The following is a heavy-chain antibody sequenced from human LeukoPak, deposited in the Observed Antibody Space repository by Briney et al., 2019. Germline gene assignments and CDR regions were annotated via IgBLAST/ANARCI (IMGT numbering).Heavy chain of an antibody. Sequence: SVTLYLTCTVSGGTISSSYWSWIRQPPGKGLEWIGRIYISGTTNYNPSLKSRVTMSVDTSKNQFSLKVTSVTAADTAVYYCARWVSHGFDVWGQGTMVTVSS. J-gene: IGHJ3*01. CDR2: IYISGTT. V-gene: IGHV4-4*07. CDR3: ARWVSHGFDV. CDR1: GGTISSSY.